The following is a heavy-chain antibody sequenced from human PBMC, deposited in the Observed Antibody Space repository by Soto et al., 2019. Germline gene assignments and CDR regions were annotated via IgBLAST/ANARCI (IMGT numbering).Heavy chain of an antibody. CDR3: ARDYCISTSCYVPRYYFDY. CDR2: IYHSGST. D-gene: IGHD2-2*01. CDR1: GGSISSSNW. J-gene: IGHJ4*02. V-gene: IGHV4-4*02. Sequence: PSETLSLTCAVSGGSISSSNWWSWVRQPPGKGLEWIGEIYHSGSTNYNPSLKGRVTISVDKSKNQFSLKLSSVTAADTAVYYCARDYCISTSCYVPRYYFDYWGQGTLVTVSS.